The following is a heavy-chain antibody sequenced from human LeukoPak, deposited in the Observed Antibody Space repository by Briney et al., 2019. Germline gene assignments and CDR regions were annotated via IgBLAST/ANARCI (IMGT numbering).Heavy chain of an antibody. CDR1: GGSISSGGYY. D-gene: IGHD6-13*01. CDR2: IYYSGST. V-gene: IGHV4-31*03. J-gene: IGHJ4*02. Sequence: NPSETLSLTCNVSGGSISSGGYYWSWIRQNPGNGLERLGYIYYSGSTYYNPSLKSRVTISVDTSENKFSLELTSVTAADTAVYYCARFSSSWYEADYWGQGILVTVSS. CDR3: ARFSSSWYEADY.